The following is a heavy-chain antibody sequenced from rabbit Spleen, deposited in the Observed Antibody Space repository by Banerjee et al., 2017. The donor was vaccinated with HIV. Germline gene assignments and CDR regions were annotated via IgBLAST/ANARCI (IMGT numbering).Heavy chain of an antibody. CDR2: IDTGNGNT. CDR1: EFTISGGDD. D-gene: IGHD7-1*01. V-gene: IGHV1S40*01. CDR3: VRDGYGNSRYYFNL. Sequence: QSLEESGGGLVKPGASLTLTCKASEFTISGGDDMCWVRQAPGKGLEWIACIDTGNGNTYYASWAKGRFTISKTSSTVDLKMTSLTASDTATYFCVRDGYGNSRYYFNLWGQGTLVTVS. J-gene: IGHJ4*01.